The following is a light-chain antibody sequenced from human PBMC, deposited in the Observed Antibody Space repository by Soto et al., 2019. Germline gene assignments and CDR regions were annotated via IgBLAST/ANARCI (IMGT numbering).Light chain of an antibody. CDR1: QSVSSSY. J-gene: IGKJ2*01. V-gene: IGKV3-20*01. CDR2: GAS. CDR3: QQSDSYPYT. Sequence: EIVLTQSPGTLSLSPGERATLSCRASQSVSSSYLAWYQQKPGQAPRLLIYGASSRATGIPDRFSGSGSGTDFTITISRLEPEDFALYYWQQSDSYPYTFGQGTKLEIK.